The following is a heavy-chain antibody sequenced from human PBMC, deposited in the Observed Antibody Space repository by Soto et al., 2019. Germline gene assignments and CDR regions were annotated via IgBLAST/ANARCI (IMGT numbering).Heavy chain of an antibody. CDR1: GGTFNTYA. CDR3: ATSLTSVIDC. Sequence: QLQLVQSGAEVKTPGSSVRVSCEASGGTFNTYAISWVRQAPGQGLEWMGGILPSFGTAQYAQKFQDRVTITADGSTTTAYVELSRLQSEDTAVYYCATSLTSVIDCWGQGTLVTVSS. D-gene: IGHD7-27*01. V-gene: IGHV1-69*01. J-gene: IGHJ4*02. CDR2: ILPSFGTA.